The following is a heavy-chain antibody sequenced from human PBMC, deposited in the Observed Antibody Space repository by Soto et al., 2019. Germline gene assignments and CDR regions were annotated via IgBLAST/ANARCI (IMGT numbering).Heavy chain of an antibody. CDR1: GFTFSTYA. V-gene: IGHV3-30-3*01. CDR2: ISSNGNNK. J-gene: IGHJ4*02. Sequence: GGSLRLSXAASGFTFSTYAMHWVRQAPGKGLEWVAVISSNGNNKYYADSVKGRFTISRDNSKNTLYVQMNSLRAEDTAVYYCARDSLRIAAREFDYWGQGTLVTVSS. D-gene: IGHD6-6*01. CDR3: ARDSLRIAAREFDY.